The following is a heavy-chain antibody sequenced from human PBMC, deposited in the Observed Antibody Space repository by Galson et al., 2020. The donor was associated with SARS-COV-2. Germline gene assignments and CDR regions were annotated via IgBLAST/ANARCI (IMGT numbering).Heavy chain of an antibody. CDR2: INSDGSST. D-gene: IGHD3-3*01. Sequence: GGSLRLSCAASGFTFSSYWMHWVRQAPGKGLVWVSRINSDGSSTSYADSVEGRFTISRDNAKNTLYLQMNSLRAEDTAVYYCARGSGYPYYYYYYMDVWGKGTTVTVSS. CDR3: ARGSGYPYYYYYYMDV. V-gene: IGHV3-74*01. J-gene: IGHJ6*03. CDR1: GFTFSSYW.